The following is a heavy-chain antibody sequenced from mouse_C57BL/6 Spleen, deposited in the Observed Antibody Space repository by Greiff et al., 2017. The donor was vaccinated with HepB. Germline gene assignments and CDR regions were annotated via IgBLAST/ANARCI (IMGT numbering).Heavy chain of an antibody. CDR3: ARVGDSSGYGDY. D-gene: IGHD3-2*02. Sequence: EVKLMESGPGLVKPSQSLSLTCSVTGYSITSGYYWNWIRQFPGNKLEWMGYISYDGSNNYNPSLKNRISITRDTSKNQFFLKLKSVTTEDTATYYCARVGDSSGYGDYWGQGTLVTVSA. CDR2: ISYDGSN. J-gene: IGHJ3*01. CDR1: GYSITSGYY. V-gene: IGHV3-6*01.